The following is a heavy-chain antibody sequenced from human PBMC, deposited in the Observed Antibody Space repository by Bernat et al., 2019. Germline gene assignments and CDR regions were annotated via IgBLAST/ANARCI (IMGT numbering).Heavy chain of an antibody. D-gene: IGHD3-16*01. CDR1: GFTFSNAW. Sequence: EVQLVESGGGLVKPGGSLRLSCAASGFTFSNAWMSWVRQAPGKGLEWVGRIKSKTGGGTTDYAAPVKGRFTISRDDSKNTLYLQMNSLKTEDTAVYYCTAYGLGDYFDYWGQGTLVTVSS. CDR2: IKSKTGGGTT. CDR3: TAYGLGDYFDY. J-gene: IGHJ4*02. V-gene: IGHV3-15*01.